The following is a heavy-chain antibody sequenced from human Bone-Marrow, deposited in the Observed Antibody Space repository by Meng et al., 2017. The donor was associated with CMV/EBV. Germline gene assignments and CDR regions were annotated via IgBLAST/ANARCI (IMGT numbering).Heavy chain of an antibody. CDR1: GFTFSSYE. V-gene: IGHV3-48*03. J-gene: IGHJ6*02. Sequence: GESLKISCAASGFTFSSYEMNWVRQAPGKGLEWVSYISSSGSTIYYADSVKGRFTISRDNAKNSLYLQMNSLRAEDTAVYYCAKDPREVVPALIYYYGMDVWGQGTTVTVSS. CDR3: AKDPREVVPALIYYYGMDV. CDR2: ISSSGSTI. D-gene: IGHD2-2*01.